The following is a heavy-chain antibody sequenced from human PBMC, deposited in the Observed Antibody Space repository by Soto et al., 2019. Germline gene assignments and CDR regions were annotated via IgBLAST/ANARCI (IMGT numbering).Heavy chain of an antibody. Sequence: EVQLVDSGGGLVQPGGSLRLSCAASGFTFSEHWMSWVRQAPGKGLEWVASTNQAGGEKWCVDSVKGRFTISRDNAKNSLFLQMNSLRPEDTAVYYCARGHYGLDVWGQGTTVTVSS. V-gene: IGHV3-7*01. CDR2: TNQAGGEK. CDR1: GFTFSEHW. J-gene: IGHJ6*02. CDR3: ARGHYGLDV.